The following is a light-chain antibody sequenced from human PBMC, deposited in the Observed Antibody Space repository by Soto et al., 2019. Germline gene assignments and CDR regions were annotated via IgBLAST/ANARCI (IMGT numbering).Light chain of an antibody. J-gene: IGKJ1*01. CDR2: GAS. Sequence: EIVLTQSPGTLSLSPGEGATLSGRASQSINSFLAWYQQRRGQAPRLLIHGASNRATGIPDRFSGSGSGPDFTLTISRLEPEDFAVYYCQQYGGSPRTFGQGTKVEVK. CDR1: QSINSF. V-gene: IGKV3-20*01. CDR3: QQYGGSPRT.